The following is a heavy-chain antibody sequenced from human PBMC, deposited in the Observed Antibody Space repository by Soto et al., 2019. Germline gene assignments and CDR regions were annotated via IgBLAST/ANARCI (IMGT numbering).Heavy chain of an antibody. CDR3: ARDAYSSVYYYYGMDV. CDR2: ISAYNGNT. J-gene: IGHJ6*04. V-gene: IGHV1-18*01. D-gene: IGHD6-19*01. CDR1: GYTFTSYG. Sequence: GASVKVSCKASGYTFTSYGISWVRQAPGQGLEWMGWISAYNGNTNYAQKLQGRVTMTTDTSTSTAYMELRSLRSDDTAVYYCARDAYSSVYYYYGMDVWGKGTTVTVSS.